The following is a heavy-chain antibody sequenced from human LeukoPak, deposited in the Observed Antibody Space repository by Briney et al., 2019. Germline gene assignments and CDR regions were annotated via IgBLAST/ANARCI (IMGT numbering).Heavy chain of an antibody. D-gene: IGHD1-26*01. CDR1: GFTFSSYS. J-gene: IGHJ4*02. CDR2: ISSSSSYI. Sequence: PGESLRLSCAASGFTFSSYSMNWVRQAPGKGLEWVSSISSSSSYIYYADSVKGRFTISRDNAKNSLYLQMNSLRAEDTAVYYCARVAKEWELPYYFDYWGQGTLVTVSS. V-gene: IGHV3-21*01. CDR3: ARVAKEWELPYYFDY.